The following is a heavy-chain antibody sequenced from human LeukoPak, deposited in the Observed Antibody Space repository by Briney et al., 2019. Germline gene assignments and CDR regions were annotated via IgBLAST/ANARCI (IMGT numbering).Heavy chain of an antibody. CDR3: ARHMTTVVTPADY. J-gene: IGHJ4*02. Sequence: SETLSLTCAVYGGSFSGYYWSWIRQPPGKGLEWIGEINHSGSTNYNPSLKSRVTISVDTSKNHFSLKVTSVTAADTAVYYCARHMTTVVTPADYWGQGALVTVSS. V-gene: IGHV4-34*01. CDR2: INHSGST. CDR1: GGSFSGYY. D-gene: IGHD4-23*01.